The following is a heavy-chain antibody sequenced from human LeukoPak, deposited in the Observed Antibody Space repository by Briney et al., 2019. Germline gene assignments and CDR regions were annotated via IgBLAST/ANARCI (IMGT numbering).Heavy chain of an antibody. CDR3: AREGDHPSTHLDY. CDR1: GFTFHDYA. CDR2: ISWDGGST. D-gene: IGHD2-21*01. J-gene: IGHJ4*02. Sequence: PGGSLRLSCAASGFTFHDYAMHWVRQAPGKGLEWVSLISWDGGSTYYADSVKGRFTISRDNAKNSLYLQMNSLRADDTAVYYCAREGDHPSTHLDYWGQGTLVTVSS. V-gene: IGHV3-43D*03.